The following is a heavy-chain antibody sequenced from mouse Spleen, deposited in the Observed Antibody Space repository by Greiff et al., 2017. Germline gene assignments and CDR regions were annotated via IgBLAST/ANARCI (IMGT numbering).Heavy chain of an antibody. V-gene: IGHV5-9-4*01. CDR3: ARQRNYEDAMDY. CDR1: GFTFSSYA. D-gene: IGHD2-1*01. CDR2: ISSGGSYT. J-gene: IGHJ4*01. Sequence: EVHLVESGGGLVKPGGSLKLSCAASGFTFSSYAMSWVRQSPEKRLEWVAEISSGGSYTYYPDSVKGRFTISRDNAKNTLYLQMSSLRSEDTAMYYCARQRNYEDAMDYWGQGTSVTVSS.